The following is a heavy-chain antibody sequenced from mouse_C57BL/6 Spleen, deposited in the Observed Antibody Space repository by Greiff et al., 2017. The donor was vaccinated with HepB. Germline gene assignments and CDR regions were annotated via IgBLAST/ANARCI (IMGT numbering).Heavy chain of an antibody. D-gene: IGHD1-1*01. CDR3: ARWGTTVVYDY. Sequence: VQLQQSGAELVKPGASVKISCKASGYAFSSYWMNWVKQRPGKGLEWIGQIYPGDGDTNYNGKFKGKATLTADKSSSIAYMQLSSLTSEDSAVYFCARWGTTVVYDYWGQGTTLTVSS. CDR2: IYPGDGDT. J-gene: IGHJ2*01. V-gene: IGHV1-80*01. CDR1: GYAFSSYW.